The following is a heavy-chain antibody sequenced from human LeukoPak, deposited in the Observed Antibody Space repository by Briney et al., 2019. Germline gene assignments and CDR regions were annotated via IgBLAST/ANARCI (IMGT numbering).Heavy chain of an antibody. CDR1: GFTFSSYW. J-gene: IGHJ4*02. V-gene: IGHV3-7*01. Sequence: GGSLRLSCAASGFTFSSYWMSWVRQAPGKGLEWVANIKQDGSEKCYVDSVKGRFTISRDNAKNSLYLQMNSLRAEDTAVYYCASSYDSSGYKGGYFDYWGQGTLVTVSS. CDR2: IKQDGSEK. CDR3: ASSYDSSGYKGGYFDY. D-gene: IGHD3-22*01.